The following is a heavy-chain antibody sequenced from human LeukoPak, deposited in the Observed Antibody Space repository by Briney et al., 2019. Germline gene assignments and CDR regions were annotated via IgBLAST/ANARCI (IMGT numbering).Heavy chain of an antibody. V-gene: IGHV3-21*04. Sequence: GGSLRLSCAASGFTFSSYSMNWVRQAPGKGLEWVSFIYSGGNTYYADSVKGRFTISRDNAKNSLYLQMNSLRAEDTAVYYCARHRVTNIYHFDYWGQGTLVTVSS. CDR2: IYSGGNT. CDR3: ARHRVTNIYHFDY. J-gene: IGHJ4*02. D-gene: IGHD4-17*01. CDR1: GFTFSSYS.